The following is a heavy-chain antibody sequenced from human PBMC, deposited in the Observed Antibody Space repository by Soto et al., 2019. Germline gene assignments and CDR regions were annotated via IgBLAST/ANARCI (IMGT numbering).Heavy chain of an antibody. CDR1: GFTFSSYS. Sequence: GGSLRLSCAASGFTFSSYSMNWVRQAPGKGLEWVSSISSSSSYIYYADSVKGRFTISRDNAKNSLYLQMNSLRAEDTAVYYCARAARGVGFGESPDAFDIWGQGTMVTVSS. J-gene: IGHJ3*02. CDR2: ISSSSSYI. D-gene: IGHD3-10*01. CDR3: ARAARGVGFGESPDAFDI. V-gene: IGHV3-21*01.